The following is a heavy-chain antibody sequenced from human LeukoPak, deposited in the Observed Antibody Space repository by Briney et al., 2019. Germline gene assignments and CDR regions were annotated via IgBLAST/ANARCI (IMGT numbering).Heavy chain of an antibody. CDR3: ARDPSGRGVATTS. J-gene: IGHJ5*02. V-gene: IGHV3-33*08. Sequence: GGSLRLSCAASGFTFSSYWMSWVRQAPGKGLEWVAVIWYDGSNKYYADSVKGRFTISRDNSKNTLYLQMNSLRAEDTAVYYCARDPSGRGVATTSWGQGTLVTVSS. D-gene: IGHD5-12*01. CDR1: GFTFSSYW. CDR2: IWYDGSNK.